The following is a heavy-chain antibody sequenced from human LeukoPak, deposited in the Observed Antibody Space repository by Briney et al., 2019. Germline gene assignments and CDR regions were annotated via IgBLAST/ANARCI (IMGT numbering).Heavy chain of an antibody. V-gene: IGHV3-30*04. CDR3: ARVAVGLGCCSSTRCSLGAFDV. D-gene: IGHD2-2*01. CDR1: GFTFNAFA. CDR2: ISYDGSKE. J-gene: IGHJ3*01. Sequence: GGSLRLSCAASGFTFNAFAFHWVRQAPGKGLEWVTLISYDGSKEYYADSVKGRFTISRDNSKNTLYLQMNSLRAEDTAVYYCARVAVGLGCCSSTRCSLGAFDVWGQGTMVTVSS.